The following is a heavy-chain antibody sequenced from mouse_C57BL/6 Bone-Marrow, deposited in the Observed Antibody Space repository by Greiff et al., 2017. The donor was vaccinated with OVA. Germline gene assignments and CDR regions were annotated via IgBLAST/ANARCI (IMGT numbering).Heavy chain of an antibody. D-gene: IGHD1-1*01. CDR2: IDPSDSYT. CDR3: ARGTYYYYCDY. Sequence: QVQLQQPGAELVMPGASVKLSCKASGYTFTSYWMHWVKQRPGQGLEWIGEIDPSDSYTNYNQKFKGKSTVTVDKSSSTAYMQLSSLTSEDSAVYYCARGTYYYYCDYWGQGTTLTVSS. J-gene: IGHJ2*01. V-gene: IGHV1-69*01. CDR1: GYTFTSYW.